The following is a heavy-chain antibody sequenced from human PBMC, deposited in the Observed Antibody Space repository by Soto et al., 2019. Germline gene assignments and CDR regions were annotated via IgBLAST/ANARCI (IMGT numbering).Heavy chain of an antibody. CDR1: GYTFTSYD. Sequence: GASVKVSCKASGYTFTSYDITWARQATGQGLEWMGWMNPNSGNTGYAQKFQGRVTMTRNTSISTAYMELSSLRSEDTAVYYCAREVAVAGTPDYYYMDVWGKGTTVTV. CDR2: MNPNSGNT. D-gene: IGHD6-19*01. V-gene: IGHV1-8*01. J-gene: IGHJ6*03. CDR3: AREVAVAGTPDYYYMDV.